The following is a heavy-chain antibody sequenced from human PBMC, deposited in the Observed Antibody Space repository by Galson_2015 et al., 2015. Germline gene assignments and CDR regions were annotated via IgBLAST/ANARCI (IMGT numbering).Heavy chain of an antibody. CDR3: AKDRGGSYMGSYGMDV. J-gene: IGHJ6*02. D-gene: IGHD1-26*01. V-gene: IGHV3-9*01. CDR1: GFTFDDYA. CDR2: ISWNSGSI. Sequence: SLRLSCAASGFTFDDYAMHWVRQAPGKGLEWVSGISWNSGSIGYADSVKGRFTISRDNAKNSLYLQMNSLRAEDTALYYCAKDRGGSYMGSYGMDVWGQGTTVTVSS.